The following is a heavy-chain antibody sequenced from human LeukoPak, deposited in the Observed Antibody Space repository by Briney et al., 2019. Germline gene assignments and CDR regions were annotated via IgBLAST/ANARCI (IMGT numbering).Heavy chain of an antibody. CDR3: ARLHSGYSSSWYYFDY. Sequence: ASVTVSCKASGYTFTSYDINWVRQATGQGLEWMGWMNPNSGNTGYAQKFQGRVTMTRNTSISTAYMELSSLRSEDTAVYYCARLHSGYSSSWYYFDYWGQGTLVTVSS. D-gene: IGHD6-13*01. CDR2: MNPNSGNT. V-gene: IGHV1-8*01. J-gene: IGHJ4*02. CDR1: GYTFTSYD.